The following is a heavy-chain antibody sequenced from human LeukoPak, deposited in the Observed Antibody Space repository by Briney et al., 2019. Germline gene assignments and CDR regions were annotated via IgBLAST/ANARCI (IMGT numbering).Heavy chain of an antibody. J-gene: IGHJ4*02. CDR1: GFTLSSYA. D-gene: IGHD4-11*01. CDR3: AKCHSDYIFDY. CDR2: IGGSGGCA. Sequence: GGSLRLSCAASGFTLSSYAMAWVRQAPGKGLEWVSVIGGSGGCAYYADSVRGRFTISRDNSKNTLYLQMHSLRAEDTAVYYCAKCHSDYIFDYWGQGTLVTVSS. V-gene: IGHV3-23*01.